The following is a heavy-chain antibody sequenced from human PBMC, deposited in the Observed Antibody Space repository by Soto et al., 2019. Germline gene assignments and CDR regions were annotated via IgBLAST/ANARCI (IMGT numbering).Heavy chain of an antibody. CDR3: VRGGGDNWFDP. CDR2: IYYSGST. V-gene: IGHV4-30-4*01. CDR1: GGAISSGDYY. D-gene: IGHD3-16*01. Sequence: SETLSLTCTVSGGAISSGDYYWSWIRQPPGKGLEWIGYIYYSGSTFYNPSLKNRVTISLDTSKIQFSLKLSSVTAADTAVYYCVRGGGDNWFDPWGQGTLVTVSS. J-gene: IGHJ5*02.